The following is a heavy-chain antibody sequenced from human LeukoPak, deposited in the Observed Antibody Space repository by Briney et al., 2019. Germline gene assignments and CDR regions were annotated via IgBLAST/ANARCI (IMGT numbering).Heavy chain of an antibody. D-gene: IGHD3-22*01. CDR1: GFMFSSYW. V-gene: IGHV3-7*01. Sequence: PGGSLRLSCAASGFMFSSYWMSWVRQAPGRGLEWVANIKDDGNMKQYADSVRGRFTISRDNTKSSLYLQMSSLRAEDSAVYYCARDERGGYHVDWGQGTLVTVSS. CDR2: IKDDGNMK. J-gene: IGHJ4*02. CDR3: ARDERGGYHVD.